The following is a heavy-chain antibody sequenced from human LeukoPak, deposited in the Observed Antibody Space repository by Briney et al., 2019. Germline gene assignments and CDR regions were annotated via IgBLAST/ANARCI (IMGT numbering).Heavy chain of an antibody. CDR2: ISYDGSNK. V-gene: IGHV3-30-3*01. CDR1: GFTFSSYA. Sequence: GGSLRLSCAASGFTFSSYAMHWVRQAPGKGLEWVAVISYDGSNKYYADSVKGRFTISRDNAKNSLYLQMNSLRAEDTAVYYCARVSDYGDFPFDYWGQGTLVTVSS. D-gene: IGHD4-17*01. J-gene: IGHJ4*02. CDR3: ARVSDYGDFPFDY.